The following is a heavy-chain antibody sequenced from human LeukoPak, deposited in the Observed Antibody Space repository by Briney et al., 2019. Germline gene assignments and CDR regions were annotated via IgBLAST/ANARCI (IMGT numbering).Heavy chain of an antibody. Sequence: SVKLCCNAAAAAFTSYAISWKREPQGPGLELMGGFFPIFGTANYAQKFQGRVTIAADESSSTAYKELSSLRSEDTAVYYCARDPGAAAGNYDYYGMDVWGQGTTVTVSS. V-gene: IGHV1-69*01. CDR1: AAAFTSYA. CDR3: ARDPGAAAGNYDYYGMDV. D-gene: IGHD6-13*01. J-gene: IGHJ6*02. CDR2: FFPIFGTA.